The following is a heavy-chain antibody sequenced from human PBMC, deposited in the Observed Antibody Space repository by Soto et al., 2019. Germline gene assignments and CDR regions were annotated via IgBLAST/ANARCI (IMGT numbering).Heavy chain of an antibody. J-gene: IGHJ4*02. CDR3: AKDRYRTPLYQLLSGEFDY. CDR2: ISGSGGST. Sequence: EVQLLESGGGLVQPGGSLRLSCAASGFTFSSYAMSWVRQAPGKGLEWVSAISGSGGSTYYADPVKGRLTISRDNSKNTLYLQMNSLRAEDRAVYYCAKDRYRTPLYQLLSGEFDYWGQGTLVTVSS. CDR1: GFTFSSYA. V-gene: IGHV3-23*01. D-gene: IGHD2-2*01.